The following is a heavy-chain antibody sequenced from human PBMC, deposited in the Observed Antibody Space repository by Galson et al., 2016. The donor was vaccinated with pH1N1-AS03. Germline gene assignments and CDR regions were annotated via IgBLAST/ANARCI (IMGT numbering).Heavy chain of an antibody. CDR3: GRHLRSSYSMDV. CDR1: GGSVNGYY. V-gene: IGHV4-59*08. D-gene: IGHD2-15*01. Sequence: ETLSLTCPVSGGSVNGYYWTWIRQPPGKGLEWIGQIFYIGDTLYTPSLRGRVTMSVDTSKNQLSLRLSSVTAADTAVYYCGRHLRSSYSMDVWGQGTTVTVSS. CDR2: IFYIGDT. J-gene: IGHJ6*02.